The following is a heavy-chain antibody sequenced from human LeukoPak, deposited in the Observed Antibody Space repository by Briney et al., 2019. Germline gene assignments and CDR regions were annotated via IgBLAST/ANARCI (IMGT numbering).Heavy chain of an antibody. V-gene: IGHV4-30-4*08. CDR3: ARERASFWSGYVNWFDP. CDR2: IFYGGTS. D-gene: IGHD3-3*01. CDR1: GASIDSGDYY. Sequence: SETLSLTCTVPGASIDSGDYYWSWIRQPPGTGLEWIGYIFYGGTSYYNPSLNSRVSISVDTSKNQFSLKLSSVTAADTAVYYCARERASFWSGYVNWFDPWGQGTLVTVSS. J-gene: IGHJ5*02.